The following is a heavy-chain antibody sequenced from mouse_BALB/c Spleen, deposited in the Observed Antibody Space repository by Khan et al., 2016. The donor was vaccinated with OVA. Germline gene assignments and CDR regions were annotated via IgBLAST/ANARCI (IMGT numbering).Heavy chain of an antibody. V-gene: IGHV1S136*01. CDR3: ARGNWQSYYFDY. CDR1: GYIFTNYV. D-gene: IGHD4-1*01. CDR2: INPYNGGT. J-gene: IGHJ2*01. Sequence: VQLKQSGPELVKPGASVKMSCKPSGYIFTNYVLHWVKQKPGQGLEWIGYINPYNGGTKYNEKFKGKATLASDKSSITAYMELSSLTSEDSAVYYCARGNWQSYYFDYWSQGTTLTLSS.